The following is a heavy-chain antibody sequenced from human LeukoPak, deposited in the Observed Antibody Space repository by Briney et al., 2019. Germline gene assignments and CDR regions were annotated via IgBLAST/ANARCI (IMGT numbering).Heavy chain of an antibody. CDR2: IYYSGNT. CDR3: ARHSCTNGVCCSPSYYSLDV. D-gene: IGHD2-8*01. CDR1: GGSISSTSYN. V-gene: IGHV4-39*01. Sequence: SETLSLTCTVSGGSISSTSYNWGWIRQPPGKGLEWIGSIYYSGNTYYNPSLKSRGTISVDTSKNQFSLKLNSVTASDTAVYYCARHSCTNGVCCSPSYYSLDVWGQGITVSVSS. J-gene: IGHJ6*02.